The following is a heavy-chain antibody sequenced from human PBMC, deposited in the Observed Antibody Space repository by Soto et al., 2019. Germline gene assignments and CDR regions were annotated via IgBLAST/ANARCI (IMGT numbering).Heavy chain of an antibody. CDR3: ARDRSSSYSYAMDL. CDR1: DFAFRLHG. CDR2: VWHDGTRK. J-gene: IGHJ6*02. Sequence: QVHLVESWGGIVQPGGALTLSCSVSDFAFRLHGIHWVRQTPGKGLEWVAMVWHDGTRKYFRDAVRGRFTISRDSAKNKVYLQMNNLRGDDSALYFCARDRSSSYSYAMDLWGQGTTVNVSS. D-gene: IGHD3-10*01. V-gene: IGHV3-33*01.